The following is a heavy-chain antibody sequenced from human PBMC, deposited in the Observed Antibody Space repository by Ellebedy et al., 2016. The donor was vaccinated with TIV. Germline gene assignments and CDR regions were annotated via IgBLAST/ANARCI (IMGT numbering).Heavy chain of an antibody. Sequence: GGSLRLXCAASGFTFRTYGMNWVRQAPGKGLEWVSYIDSRSSITYYADSVKGRFTVSRDNAKNSLFLQMNSLRDEDTAVYYCARDPLGYCSGGSCSWGQGTLVTVSS. CDR2: IDSRSSIT. V-gene: IGHV3-48*02. J-gene: IGHJ4*02. CDR3: ARDPLGYCSGGSCS. D-gene: IGHD2-15*01. CDR1: GFTFRTYG.